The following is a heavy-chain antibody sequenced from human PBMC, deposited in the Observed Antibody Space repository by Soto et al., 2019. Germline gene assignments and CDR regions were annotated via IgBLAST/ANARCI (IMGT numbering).Heavy chain of an antibody. J-gene: IGHJ6*02. V-gene: IGHV4-34*01. CDR2: INHSGST. CDR1: GGSFSGYY. CDR3: TRHVDFGEEDV. D-gene: IGHD4-17*01. Sequence: SETLSLTCAVYGGSFSGYYWSWVRQPPGKGLEWVGEINHSGSTNYNPSLKSRVTMSIDTSKNQFSLKLSSVTAADTAVYFCTRHVDFGEEDVWGQGTTVTLSS.